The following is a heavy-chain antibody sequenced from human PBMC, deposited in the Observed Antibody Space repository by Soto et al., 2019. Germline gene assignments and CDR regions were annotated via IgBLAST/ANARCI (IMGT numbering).Heavy chain of an antibody. J-gene: IGHJ5*02. CDR1: GDSISNYY. V-gene: IGHV4-59*01. CDR2: IYYTGST. CDR3: ARIRSNSFDP. Sequence: SDTLSLTCTVSGDSISNYYWGWVRQPPGKGLEWIGYIYYTGSTNYDPSLESRVTISADTSKNQFCLNLTSVTPADTAVYYCARIRSNSFDPWGQGTLVTVSS. D-gene: IGHD4-17*01.